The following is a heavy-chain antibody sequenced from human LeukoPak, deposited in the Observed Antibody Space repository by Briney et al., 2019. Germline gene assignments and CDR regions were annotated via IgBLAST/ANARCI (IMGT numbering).Heavy chain of an antibody. J-gene: IGHJ4*02. CDR3: ARGSPGMATAYFDY. Sequence: SETLSLTCAVSYGSIRTYYWTWIRQLPGKGLEWIGYIYYSGSTNYNPSLKSRVTISVDTSRNQFPLKLTSVTAADTAVYYCARGSPGMATAYFDYWGQGILVTVSS. D-gene: IGHD5-24*01. V-gene: IGHV4-59*01. CDR1: YGSIRTYY. CDR2: IYYSGST.